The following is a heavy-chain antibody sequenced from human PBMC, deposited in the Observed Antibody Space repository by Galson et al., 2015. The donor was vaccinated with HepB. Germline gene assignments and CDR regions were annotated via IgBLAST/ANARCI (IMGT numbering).Heavy chain of an antibody. CDR1: GFTFGSYS. V-gene: IGHV3-48*02. D-gene: IGHD1-1*01. J-gene: IGHJ6*02. CDR3: ARCPLERRWNYYYGMDV. CDR2: ISSSSSTI. Sequence: SLRLSCAASGFTFGSYSMNWVRQAPGKGLEWVSYISSSSSTIYYADSVKGRFTISRDSAKNSLYLQMNSLRDEDTAVYYCARCPLERRWNYYYGMDVWGQGTTVTVSS.